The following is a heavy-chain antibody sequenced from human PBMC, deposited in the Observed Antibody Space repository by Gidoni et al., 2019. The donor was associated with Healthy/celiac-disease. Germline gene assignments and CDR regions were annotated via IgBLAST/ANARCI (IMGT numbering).Heavy chain of an antibody. J-gene: IGHJ4*02. V-gene: IGHV3-21*01. CDR2: ISSSSSYI. CDR3: ARVPSLMVVITKEPFDY. D-gene: IGHD3-22*01. CDR1: GFPFSRYS. Sequence: EVQLVESGGGLVKPGGSLRLPCAASGFPFSRYSRNWVRQAPGKGLEWVSSISSSSSYIYYADSVKGRFTISRDNAKNSLYLQMNSLRAEDTAVYYCARVPSLMVVITKEPFDYWGQGTLVTVSS.